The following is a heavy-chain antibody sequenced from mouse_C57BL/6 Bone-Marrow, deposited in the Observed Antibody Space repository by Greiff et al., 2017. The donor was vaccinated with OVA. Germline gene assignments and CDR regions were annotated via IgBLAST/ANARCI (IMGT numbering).Heavy chain of an antibody. J-gene: IGHJ4*01. CDR1: GFSLTSYG. Sequence: VKLMESGPGLVQPSQRLSITCTVSGFSLTSYGVHWVRPSPGKGLEWLGVIWSGGSTDYNAAFISRLSISKDNSKRQVFFKMNSLQADDTAIYYCARKGLIYYDYDGAMDYWGQGTSVTVSS. D-gene: IGHD2-4*01. V-gene: IGHV2-2*01. CDR2: IWSGGST. CDR3: ARKGLIYYDYDGAMDY.